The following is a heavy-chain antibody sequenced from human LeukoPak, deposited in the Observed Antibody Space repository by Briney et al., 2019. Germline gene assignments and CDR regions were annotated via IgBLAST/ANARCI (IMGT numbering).Heavy chain of an antibody. CDR3: AREKADYFDY. V-gene: IGHV1-69*04. CDR2: IIPIFGIA. Sequence: ASVKVSCKASGGTFSSYAISWVRQAPGQGLEWMGRIIPIFGIANYAQKFQGRVTITADKSTSTAYMELNSLRSEDTAVYYCAREKADYFDYWGQGTLVTVSS. J-gene: IGHJ4*02. CDR1: GGTFSSYA.